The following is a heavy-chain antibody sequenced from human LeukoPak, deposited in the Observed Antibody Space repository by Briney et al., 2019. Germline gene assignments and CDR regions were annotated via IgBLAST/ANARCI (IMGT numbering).Heavy chain of an antibody. CDR3: ARVSPYYDFWSGYYTESPYYMDV. Sequence: ASVKVSCKASGYTFTGYYMHWVRQAPGQGLEWMGWINPNSGGTNYAQKFQGRVTMTRDTSISTAYMELSRLRSDDTAVYYCARVSPYYDFWSGYYTESPYYMDVWGKGTMVTVSS. CDR2: INPNSGGT. V-gene: IGHV1-2*02. D-gene: IGHD3-3*01. CDR1: GYTFTGYY. J-gene: IGHJ6*03.